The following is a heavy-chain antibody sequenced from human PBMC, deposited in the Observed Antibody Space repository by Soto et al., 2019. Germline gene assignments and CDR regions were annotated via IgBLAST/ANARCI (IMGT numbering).Heavy chain of an antibody. CDR1: GGSISSSSYY. CDR3: ARRAPRRTAVDY. V-gene: IGHV4-39*01. CDR2: IYYSGST. J-gene: IGHJ4*02. D-gene: IGHD6-19*01. Sequence: PSETLSLTCTVSGGSISSSSYYWGWIRQPPGKGLEWIGSIYYSGSTYYNPSLKSRVTISVDTSKNQFSLKLSSVTAADTAVYYCARRAPRRTAVDYWGQGTLVTVSS.